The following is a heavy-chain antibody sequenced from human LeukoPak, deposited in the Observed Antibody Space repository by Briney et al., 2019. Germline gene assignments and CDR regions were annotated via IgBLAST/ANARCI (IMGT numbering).Heavy chain of an antibody. CDR2: ISGSGGST. D-gene: IGHD3-3*01. CDR3: AKNPSDYDFWSGSRSTYAFDI. J-gene: IGHJ3*02. V-gene: IGHV3-23*01. CDR1: GFTFSSYA. Sequence: GGSLRLSCAASGFTFSSYAMSWVRQAPGKGLEWVSAISGSGGSTYYADSVKGRFTISRDNSKNTLYLQMNSLRAEDTAVYYCAKNPSDYDFWSGSRSTYAFDIWGQGTMVTVSS.